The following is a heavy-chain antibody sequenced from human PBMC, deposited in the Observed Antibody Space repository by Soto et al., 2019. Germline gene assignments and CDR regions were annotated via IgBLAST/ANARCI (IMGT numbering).Heavy chain of an antibody. Sequence: GGSLRLSCAASGFTFSSYGMHWVRQAPGKGLEWVAVIWYDGSNKYYADSVKGRFTISRDNSKNTLYLQMNSLRAEDTAVYYCASNPSPPYELAYFDYWGQGTLVTVSS. D-gene: IGHD6-13*01. V-gene: IGHV3-33*01. J-gene: IGHJ4*02. CDR2: IWYDGSNK. CDR1: GFTFSSYG. CDR3: ASNPSPPYELAYFDY.